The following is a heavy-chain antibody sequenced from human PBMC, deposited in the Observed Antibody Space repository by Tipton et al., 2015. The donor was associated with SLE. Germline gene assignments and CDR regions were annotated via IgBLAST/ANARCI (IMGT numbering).Heavy chain of an antibody. CDR3: ARDLRGYSYGSYFAY. CDR2: IKQDGSEK. CDR1: GFTFSSYW. J-gene: IGHJ4*02. D-gene: IGHD5-18*01. Sequence: GSLRLSCAASGFTFSSYWMSWVRQAPGKGLEWVANIKQDGSEKYYVDSVKGRFTISRDNAKNSLYLQMNSLRAEDTAVYYCARDLRGYSYGSYFAYWGQGALVPVPP. V-gene: IGHV3-7*01.